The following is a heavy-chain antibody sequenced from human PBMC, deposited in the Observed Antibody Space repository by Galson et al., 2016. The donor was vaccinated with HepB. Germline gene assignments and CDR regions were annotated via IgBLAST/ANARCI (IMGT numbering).Heavy chain of an antibody. V-gene: IGHV3-30*18. J-gene: IGHJ3*02. Sequence: SLRLSCAASGFLFSNYGMHWVRQAPGKGLEWVAVISFDGSNAYYGDSVKGRFTISRANSKNTRSLQMNSLRAEDPAVYYCAKERGDCSGGTCRYHDAFDIWGQGTMVTVSS. D-gene: IGHD2-15*01. CDR3: AKERGDCSGGTCRYHDAFDI. CDR2: ISFDGSNA. CDR1: GFLFSNYG.